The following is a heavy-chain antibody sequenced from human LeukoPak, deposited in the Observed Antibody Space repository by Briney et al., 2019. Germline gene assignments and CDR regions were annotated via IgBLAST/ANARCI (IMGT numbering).Heavy chain of an antibody. CDR2: IYYSGST. Sequence: TSETLSLTCTVSGGSISSYYWSWIRQPPGKGLEWIGYIYYSGSTNYNPSLKSRVTISVDTSKNQFSLKLSSVTAADTAVYYCARTKSPVYYYGMDVWGQGTTVTVSS. CDR1: GGSISSYY. V-gene: IGHV4-59*01. CDR3: ARTKSPVYYYGMDV. J-gene: IGHJ6*02.